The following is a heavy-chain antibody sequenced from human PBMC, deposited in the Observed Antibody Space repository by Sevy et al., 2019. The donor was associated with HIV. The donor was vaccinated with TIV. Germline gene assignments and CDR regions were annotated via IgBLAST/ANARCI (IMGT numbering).Heavy chain of an antibody. J-gene: IGHJ6*02. D-gene: IGHD3-10*01. CDR3: AAAGSGSPPHDYYYYGMDV. Sequence: ASVKVSCKASGYTFTGYYMHWVRQAPGQGLEWMGWINPNSGGTNYAQKFQGRVTMTRDTSISTAYMELGRLRSDDTAVYYCAAAGSGSPPHDYYYYGMDVWGQGTTVTVSS. CDR2: INPNSGGT. V-gene: IGHV1-2*02. CDR1: GYTFTGYY.